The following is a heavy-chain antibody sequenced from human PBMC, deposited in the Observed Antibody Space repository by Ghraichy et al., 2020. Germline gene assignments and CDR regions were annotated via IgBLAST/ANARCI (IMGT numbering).Heavy chain of an antibody. Sequence: SQTLSLTCAVYGGSFSGYYWSWIRQPPGKGLEWIGEINHSGSTNYNPSLKSRVTISVDTSKNQFSLKLSSVTAADTAMYYCEREDTVTINWFDPWGQGTLVTVSS. D-gene: IGHD4-17*01. J-gene: IGHJ5*02. CDR2: INHSGST. CDR3: EREDTVTINWFDP. CDR1: GGSFSGYY. V-gene: IGHV4-34*01.